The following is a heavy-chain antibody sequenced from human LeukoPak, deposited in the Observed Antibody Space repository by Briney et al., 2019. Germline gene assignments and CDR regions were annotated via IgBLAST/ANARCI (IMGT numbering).Heavy chain of an antibody. D-gene: IGHD3-16*01. CDR2: IIPIFGTA. Sequence: HRASVKVSCKASGGTFSSYAISWVRQAPGQGPEWMGGIIPIFGTANYAQKFQGRVTITTDESTSTAYMELSSLRSEDTAVYYCAWGRAEYFQHWGQGTLVTVSS. CDR1: GGTFSSYA. J-gene: IGHJ1*01. CDR3: AWGRAEYFQH. V-gene: IGHV1-69*05.